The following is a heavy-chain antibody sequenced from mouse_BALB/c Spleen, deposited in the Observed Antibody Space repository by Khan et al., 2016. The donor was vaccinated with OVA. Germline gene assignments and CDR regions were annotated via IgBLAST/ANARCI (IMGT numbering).Heavy chain of an antibody. CDR2: ISYSGST. V-gene: IGHV3-2*02. CDR3: ARDGSRYNYAMDY. Sequence: EVQLQDSAPGLVKPSQSLSLTCTVTGYSITSDYAWNWIRQFPGNKLEWMGYISYSGSTNYNPALKIRISITRDTSKNQFFLQLNSVTTEDTATYYCARDGSRYNYAMDYWGQGTSVTVSS. J-gene: IGHJ4*01. CDR1: GYSITSDYA. D-gene: IGHD2-3*01.